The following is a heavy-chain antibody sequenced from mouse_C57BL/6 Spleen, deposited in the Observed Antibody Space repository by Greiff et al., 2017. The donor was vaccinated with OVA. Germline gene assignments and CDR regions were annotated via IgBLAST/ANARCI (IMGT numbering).Heavy chain of an antibody. CDR3: TRSYFDY. V-gene: IGHV1-15*01. CDR1: GYTFTDYE. Sequence: VKLQESGAELVRPGASVTLSCKASGYTFTDYEMHWVKQTPVHGLEWIGAIDPETGGTAYNQKFKGKATLTADKSSSTAYMELRSLTSEDSAVYYWTRSYFDYWGQGTTLTVSS. CDR2: IDPETGGT. J-gene: IGHJ2*01.